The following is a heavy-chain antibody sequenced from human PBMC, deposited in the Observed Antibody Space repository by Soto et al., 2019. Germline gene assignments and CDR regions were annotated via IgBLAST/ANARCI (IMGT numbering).Heavy chain of an antibody. CDR1: GGSFSGYY. Sequence: QVQLQQWGAGLLKPSETLSLTCAVYGGSFSGYYWSWIRQPPGKGLEWIGEINHSGSTNYNPSLKSRVTIPVSTSKNQFSLKPSYVTAAYTAVYYCARGRLQYSRSWHLQVLSRLFDYWCQGTLVTFSS. CDR3: ARGRLQYSRSWHLQVLSRLFDY. J-gene: IGHJ4*02. D-gene: IGHD6-13*01. V-gene: IGHV4-34*01. CDR2: INHSGST.